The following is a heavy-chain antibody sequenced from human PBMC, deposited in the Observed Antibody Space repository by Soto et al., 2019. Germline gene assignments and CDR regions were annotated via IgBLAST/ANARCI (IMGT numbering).Heavy chain of an antibody. CDR3: ARGRYGDY. CDR1: GYIFTSYG. Sequence: QAHLVQSGPEVKKPGASVKVSCKGSGYIFTSYGIAWLRQAPGQGLEWMGWISAHNGNTEYAQKFQGRVTVTRDTSTSTAYLELRSLRSDDTALYYCARGRYGDYWGQGALVTVSS. D-gene: IGHD4-17*01. J-gene: IGHJ4*02. CDR2: ISAHNGNT. V-gene: IGHV1-18*01.